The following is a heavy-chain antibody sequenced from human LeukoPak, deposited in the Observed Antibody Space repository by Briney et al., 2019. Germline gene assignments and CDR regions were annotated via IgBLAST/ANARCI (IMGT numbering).Heavy chain of an antibody. CDR3: ATLKRYFIDSSAPTGLGLDAFDI. CDR1: GYSFTNYW. D-gene: IGHD3-22*01. CDR2: IYPGDSDT. J-gene: IGHJ3*02. V-gene: IGHV5-51*01. Sequence: PGESLKISCKGSGYSFTNYWIGWVRQMPGKGLEWMGIIYPGDSDTRYSPSFQGQVTISADKSISTAYLQWSSLKASDTAMYYCATLKRYFIDSSAPTGLGLDAFDIWGQGTMVTVSS.